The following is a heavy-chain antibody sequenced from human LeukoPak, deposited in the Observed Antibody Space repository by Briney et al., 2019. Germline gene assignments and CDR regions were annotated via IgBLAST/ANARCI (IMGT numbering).Heavy chain of an antibody. CDR3: ASFYSRGYDDY. Sequence: GGSLRLSCAASGFTFSSYAMSWVRQAPGKGREWVSAISGSGGSTYYADSVKGRFTISRDNSKNTLYLQMNSLRAEDTAVYYCASFYSRGYDDYWGQGTLVTVSS. J-gene: IGHJ4*02. CDR1: GFTFSSYA. V-gene: IGHV3-23*01. CDR2: ISGSGGST. D-gene: IGHD5-18*01.